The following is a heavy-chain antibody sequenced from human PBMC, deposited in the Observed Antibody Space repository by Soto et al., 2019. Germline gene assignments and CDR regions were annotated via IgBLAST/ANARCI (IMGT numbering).Heavy chain of an antibody. D-gene: IGHD3-16*01. V-gene: IGHV1-69*12. CDR3: ARGGTLKPFDP. Sequence: QVQLVQSGPEVTKPGSSVKVSCKTSGGTFSSYSLNWVRQAPGQGLEWMGVITPMYDTKNYAQRFRGRVTFTADESTSTVYMDLTRATSDDTAMYFCARGGTLKPFDPWGQGTLVTVSS. CDR2: ITPMYDTK. CDR1: GGTFSSYS. J-gene: IGHJ5*02.